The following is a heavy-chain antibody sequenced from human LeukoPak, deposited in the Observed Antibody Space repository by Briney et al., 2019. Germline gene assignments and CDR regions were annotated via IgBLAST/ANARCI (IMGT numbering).Heavy chain of an antibody. Sequence: PSETLSLTCTVSGGSISGSSYYWGWIRQPPGKGLEWIGEIYHSGETNYNPSLKSRVIISVDRSKNQFSLKLSSVTAADTAVYYCATPWGAVTTTGWGQGTPVTVSS. CDR2: IYHSGET. V-gene: IGHV4-39*07. CDR1: GGSISGSSYY. J-gene: IGHJ4*02. CDR3: ATPWGAVTTTG. D-gene: IGHD4-17*01.